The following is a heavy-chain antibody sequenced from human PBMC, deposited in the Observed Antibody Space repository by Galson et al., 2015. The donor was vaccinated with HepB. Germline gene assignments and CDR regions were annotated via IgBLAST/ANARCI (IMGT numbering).Heavy chain of an antibody. CDR3: ARGEVSFKAAGTYYYYYMDV. Sequence: SVKVSCKASGGTFSSYAISWVRQAPGQGLEWMGGIIPIFGTANYAQKFQGRVTITADESTSTAYMELSSLRSEDTAVYYCARGEVSFKAAGTYYYYYMDVWGKGTTVTVSS. J-gene: IGHJ6*03. V-gene: IGHV1-69*13. CDR2: IIPIFGTA. CDR1: GGTFSSYA. D-gene: IGHD6-13*01.